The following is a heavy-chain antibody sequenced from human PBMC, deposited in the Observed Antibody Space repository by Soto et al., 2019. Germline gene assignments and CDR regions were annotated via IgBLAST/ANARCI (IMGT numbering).Heavy chain of an antibody. D-gene: IGHD3-9*01. CDR2: ISGSGGST. V-gene: IGHV3-23*01. CDR1: GFTFSSYA. J-gene: IGHJ6*03. Sequence: GGSLRLSCAASGFTFSSYAMSWVRQAPGKGLEWVSAISGSGGSTYYADSVKGRFTISRDNSKNTLYLQMNSLRAEDTAVYYCAKDLFGILTGYPPVYYYYYYMDVWGKGTTVTVSS. CDR3: AKDLFGILTGYPPVYYYYYYMDV.